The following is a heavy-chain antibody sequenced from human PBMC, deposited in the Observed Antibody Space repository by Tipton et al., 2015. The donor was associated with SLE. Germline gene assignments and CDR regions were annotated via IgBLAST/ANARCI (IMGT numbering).Heavy chain of an antibody. Sequence: TLSLTCTVSGGSISSYYWSWIRQPPGKGLEWIGYNYYSGSTNYNPSLKSRVTISVDTSKNQFSLKLSSVTAADTAVYYCARRLTRYSGYDYFDYWGLGTLVTVSS. D-gene: IGHD5-12*01. CDR3: ARRLTRYSGYDYFDY. CDR2: NYYSGST. V-gene: IGHV4-59*08. CDR1: GGSISSYY. J-gene: IGHJ4*02.